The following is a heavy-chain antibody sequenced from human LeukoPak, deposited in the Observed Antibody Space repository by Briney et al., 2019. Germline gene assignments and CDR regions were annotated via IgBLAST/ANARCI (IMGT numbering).Heavy chain of an antibody. D-gene: IGHD3-3*01. CDR1: GGSISSYY. CDR3: ARGLRGDFWSGNNAFDI. V-gene: IGHV4-59*12. CDR2: IYYSGST. J-gene: IGHJ3*02. Sequence: SETLSLTCTVSGGSISSYYWSWIRQPPGKGLEWIGYIYYSGSTNYNPSLKSRVTISVDTSKNQFSLKLSSVTAADTAVYYCARGLRGDFWSGNNAFDIWGQGTMVTVSS.